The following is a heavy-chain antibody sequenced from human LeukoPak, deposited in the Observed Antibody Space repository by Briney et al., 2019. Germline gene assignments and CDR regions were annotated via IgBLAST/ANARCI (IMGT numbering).Heavy chain of an antibody. V-gene: IGHV4-31*03. D-gene: IGHD4-17*01. CDR1: GGSISSGGYY. CDR3: ARPAYGDLDDY. CDR2: IYYSGST. Sequence: SETLSLTCTVSGGSISSGGYYWSWIRQHPGKGLEWIGYIYYSGSTYYNPSLKSRVTISVDTSKNQFSLKLSSVTAADAAVYYCARPAYGDLDDYWGQGTLVTVSS. J-gene: IGHJ4*02.